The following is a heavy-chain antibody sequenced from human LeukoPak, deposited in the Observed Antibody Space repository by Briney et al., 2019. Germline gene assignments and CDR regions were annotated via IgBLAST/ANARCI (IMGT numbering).Heavy chain of an antibody. CDR1: GYTFTGYY. CDR2: INPNSGGT. Sequence: ASVKVSCKASGYTFTGYYMHWVRQAPGQGLEWMGWINPNSGGTNYAQKFQGRVTMTRDMSISTAYMELSRLRSDDTAVYYCAAYLDLGYCSGGSCPDWYYYDSSGYYALNYWGQGTLVTVSS. D-gene: IGHD3-22*01. CDR3: AAYLDLGYCSGGSCPDWYYYDSSGYYALNY. V-gene: IGHV1-2*02. J-gene: IGHJ4*02.